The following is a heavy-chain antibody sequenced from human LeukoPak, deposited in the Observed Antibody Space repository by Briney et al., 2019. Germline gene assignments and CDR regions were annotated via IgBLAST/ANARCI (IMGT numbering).Heavy chain of an antibody. CDR1: GGTFSSYA. J-gene: IGHJ5*02. D-gene: IGHD2-2*02. Sequence: SVTVSFKASGGTFSSYAISWVRQAPGQGLEWMGGIIPIFGTANYAQKFQGRVTITTDESTSTAYMELSSLRSEDTAVYYCARDLGYCSSTSCYTDPNWFDPWGQGTLVTVSS. V-gene: IGHV1-69*05. CDR2: IIPIFGTA. CDR3: ARDLGYCSSTSCYTDPNWFDP.